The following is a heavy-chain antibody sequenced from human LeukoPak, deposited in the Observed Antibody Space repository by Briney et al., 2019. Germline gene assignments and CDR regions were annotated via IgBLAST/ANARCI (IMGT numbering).Heavy chain of an antibody. D-gene: IGHD2-15*01. V-gene: IGHV3-23*01. CDR1: GLTFTSYA. CDR2: ISGSGGST. Sequence: GGSLRLSCAASGLTFTSYAMNWVRQAPGRGLEWVSGISGSGGSTYYADSVRGRFTISRDNSKNTLYLQMNSLRAKDTAVYYCAKARYCSGGSCYSDYWGQGTLVTVSS. J-gene: IGHJ4*02. CDR3: AKARYCSGGSCYSDY.